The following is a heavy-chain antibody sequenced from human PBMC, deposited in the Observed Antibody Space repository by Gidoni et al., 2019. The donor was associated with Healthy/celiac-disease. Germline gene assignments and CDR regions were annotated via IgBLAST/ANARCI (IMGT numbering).Heavy chain of an antibody. CDR3: TTSANCSSTSCYVFDY. Sequence: EVQLVESVGGLVKPGGSLRLSCAASGFTFSNAWLSWVRQAPGKGLEWVGRIKSKTDGGTTDYAAPVKGRFTISRDDSKNTLYLQMNSLKTEDTAVYYCTTSANCSSTSCYVFDYWGQGTLVTVSS. D-gene: IGHD2-2*01. CDR2: IKSKTDGGTT. CDR1: GFTFSNAW. J-gene: IGHJ4*02. V-gene: IGHV3-15*01.